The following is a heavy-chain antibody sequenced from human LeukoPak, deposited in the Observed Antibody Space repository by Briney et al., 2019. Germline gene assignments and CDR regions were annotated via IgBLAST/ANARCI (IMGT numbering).Heavy chain of an antibody. CDR1: GGSFSGYY. D-gene: IGHD5-24*01. V-gene: IGHV4-34*01. Sequence: PSEALSLTCAVYGGSFSGYYWSWIRQPPGKGLEWIGEINHSGSTNYNPSLKSRVTISVDTSNNQFSLKLSSVTAADTAVYYCARASRWLQRPIDYWGQGTLVTVSS. CDR3: ARASRWLQRPIDY. CDR2: INHSGST. J-gene: IGHJ4*02.